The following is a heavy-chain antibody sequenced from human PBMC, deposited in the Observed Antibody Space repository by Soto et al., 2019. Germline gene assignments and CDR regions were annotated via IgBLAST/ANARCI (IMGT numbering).Heavy chain of an antibody. CDR2: ISYDGSSK. V-gene: IGHV3-30-3*01. CDR3: ARETDYGMDV. CDR1: AFTFSSFA. Sequence: QVQLVESGGGVVQPGRSLRLSCAASAFTFSSFAMHWVRQAPGKELEWVTLISYDGSSKYYADSVKGRFTISRDNSKNTLYLQMSSLRAEDTAAYYCARETDYGMDVWGQGTTVSVSS. J-gene: IGHJ6*02.